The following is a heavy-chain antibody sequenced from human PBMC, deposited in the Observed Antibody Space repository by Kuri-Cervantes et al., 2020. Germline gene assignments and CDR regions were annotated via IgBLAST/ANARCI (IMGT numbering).Heavy chain of an antibody. CDR3: ARGSSGYIVY. J-gene: IGHJ4*02. D-gene: IGHD1-26*01. Sequence: SETLSLTCAVYGGSFSGYYWSWIRQPPGKGLEWIGKINHSGSTYHTPSLKGRVTIAGDASKNQFSLRLSSVTAADTAFYYCARGSSGYIVYWGQGTLVTVSS. V-gene: IGHV4-34*01. CDR1: GGSFSGYY. CDR2: INHSGST.